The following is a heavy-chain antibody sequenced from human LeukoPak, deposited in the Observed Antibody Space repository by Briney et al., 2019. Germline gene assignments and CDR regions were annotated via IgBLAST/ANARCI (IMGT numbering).Heavy chain of an antibody. CDR1: GFTFSTYA. CDR2: ISGNGGST. J-gene: IGHJ6*03. Sequence: QPGGSLRLSCAASGFTFSTYAMSWVRQAPGKGLEWVSAISGNGGSTYYADSVKGRFTISRDNSKNTLYLQMSSLRAEDTAIYYCAREHSGYDFPGRDYYYMDVWGKGTTVTVSS. D-gene: IGHD5-12*01. CDR3: AREHSGYDFPGRDYYYMDV. V-gene: IGHV3-23*01.